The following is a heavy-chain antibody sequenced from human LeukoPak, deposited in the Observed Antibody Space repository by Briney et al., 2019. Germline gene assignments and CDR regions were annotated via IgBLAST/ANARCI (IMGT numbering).Heavy chain of an antibody. CDR3: AKEATVAGTDYYGMDV. D-gene: IGHD6-19*01. CDR2: ISYDGSNK. V-gene: IGHV3-30*18. CDR1: GFTFSSYG. Sequence: GRSLRLSCAASGFTFSSYGMHWFRQAPGKGLEWVAVISYDGSNKYYADSVKGRFTISRDNSKNTLYLQMNSLRAEDTAVYYCAKEATVAGTDYYGMDVWGQGTTVTVSS. J-gene: IGHJ6*02.